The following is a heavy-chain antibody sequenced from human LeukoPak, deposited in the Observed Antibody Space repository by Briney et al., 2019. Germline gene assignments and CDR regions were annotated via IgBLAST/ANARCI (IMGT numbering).Heavy chain of an antibody. Sequence: GGSLRLSCAASGFTFTTYEMNWVRQAPGKGLEWVSYISSSGTTIYYADSVKGRFTISRDNAKNSLYLQMNSLRAEDTAVYHCARDRSGYANDAFDFWGQGTMVTVSS. D-gene: IGHD3-3*01. V-gene: IGHV3-48*03. J-gene: IGHJ3*01. CDR3: ARDRSGYANDAFDF. CDR2: ISSSGTTI. CDR1: GFTFTTYE.